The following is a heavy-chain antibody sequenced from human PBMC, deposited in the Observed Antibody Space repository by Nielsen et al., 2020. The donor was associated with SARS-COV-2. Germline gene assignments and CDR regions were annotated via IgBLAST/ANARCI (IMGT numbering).Heavy chain of an antibody. CDR3: ARDRAARPGYYYYGMDV. D-gene: IGHD6-6*01. Sequence: GGSLRLSCAASGFTFSDYYMSWIRQAPGKGLEWVSYISSSSSYTNYADSVKGRFTISRDNAKNSLYLQMNSLRAEDTAVYYCARDRAARPGYYYYGMDVWGQGTTVTVSS. J-gene: IGHJ6*02. V-gene: IGHV3-11*05. CDR2: ISSSSSYT. CDR1: GFTFSDYY.